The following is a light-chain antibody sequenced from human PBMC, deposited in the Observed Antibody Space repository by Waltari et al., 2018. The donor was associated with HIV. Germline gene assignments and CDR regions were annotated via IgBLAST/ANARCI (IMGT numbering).Light chain of an antibody. J-gene: IGLJ3*02. CDR3: NSRDSSGNHLV. Sequence: SSELTQAPAVSVPLGQTVRITCQGDSLRSYYARWYQQKPGQAHVLVIYGTHNRPSGIPDRFSGSSSGNTASLTITGAQAEDEADYYGNSRDSSGNHLVFGGGTKLTVL. CDR2: GTH. V-gene: IGLV3-19*01. CDR1: SLRSYY.